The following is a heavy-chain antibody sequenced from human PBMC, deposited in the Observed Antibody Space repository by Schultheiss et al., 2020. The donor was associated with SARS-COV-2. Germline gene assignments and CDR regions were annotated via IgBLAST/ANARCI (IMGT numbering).Heavy chain of an antibody. CDR3: ARHFTLPRWGIAAAGHFDY. V-gene: IGHV4-38-2*01. CDR2: IYYSGST. CDR1: GFTFSSYS. J-gene: IGHJ4*02. D-gene: IGHD6-13*01. Sequence: ESLKISCAASGFTFSSYSMNWVRQAPGKGLEWIGSIYYSGSTYYNPSLKSRVTISVDTSKNQFSLKLSSVTAADTAVYYCARHFTLPRWGIAAAGHFDYWGQGTLVTVSS.